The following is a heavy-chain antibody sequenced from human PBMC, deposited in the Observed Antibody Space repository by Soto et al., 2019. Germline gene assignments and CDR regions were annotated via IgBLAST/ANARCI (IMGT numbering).Heavy chain of an antibody. CDR1: GVTFSSYA. D-gene: IGHD2-2*01. J-gene: IGHJ4*02. CDR2: ISGSGGST. CDR3: AKEAYCSSTSCSTPPY. V-gene: IGHV3-23*01. Sequence: PGGSLRLSCAASGVTFSSYAMSWVRQAPGKGLEWVSAISGSGGSTYYADSVKGRFTMSRDNYKKTLYLQMNSLRAEDTAVYYCAKEAYCSSTSCSTPPYWGQGTLVTVSS.